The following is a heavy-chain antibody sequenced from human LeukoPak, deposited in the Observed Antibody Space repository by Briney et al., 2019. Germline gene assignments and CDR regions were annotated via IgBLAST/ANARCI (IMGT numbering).Heavy chain of an antibody. CDR1: GASISSFY. CDR3: ARTTTNWFDP. Sequence: SETLSLTCTVSGASISSFYWTWIRQIPGKGLELIGYVYNRGNTHYNPSLQSRASISIDTSKNQFSLRLSSVTAADTAVYYCARTTTNWFDPWGQGTLVTVSS. V-gene: IGHV4-59*01. CDR2: VYNRGNT. D-gene: IGHD1-26*01. J-gene: IGHJ5*02.